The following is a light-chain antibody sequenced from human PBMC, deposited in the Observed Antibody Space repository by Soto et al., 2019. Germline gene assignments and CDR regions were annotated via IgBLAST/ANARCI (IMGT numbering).Light chain of an antibody. J-gene: IGKJ5*01. V-gene: IGKV3-11*01. Sequence: EIVLTQSPATLSLSPGERATLSCRASQSVSTYLAWYQQKPGLAPRLLIYDASNRATGIPARFSGSGSGTDFTLTISSLEPEDFAVYYGQQRSTWPLITFGQGTRLEIE. CDR1: QSVSTY. CDR2: DAS. CDR3: QQRSTWPLIT.